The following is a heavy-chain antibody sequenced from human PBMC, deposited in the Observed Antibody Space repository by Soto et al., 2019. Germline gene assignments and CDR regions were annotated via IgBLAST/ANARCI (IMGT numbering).Heavy chain of an antibody. Sequence: GESLKISCKASGYSFTSYWISWVRQMPGKGLEWMGRIDPSDSYTNYSPSFQGHVTISADKSISTAYLQWSSLKASDTALYYCARLRQLYSGYDRLYYYYGMDVGGKGTTVTVSS. CDR3: ARLRQLYSGYDRLYYYYGMDV. CDR1: GYSFTSYW. CDR2: IDPSDSYT. D-gene: IGHD5-12*01. V-gene: IGHV5-10-1*01. J-gene: IGHJ6*04.